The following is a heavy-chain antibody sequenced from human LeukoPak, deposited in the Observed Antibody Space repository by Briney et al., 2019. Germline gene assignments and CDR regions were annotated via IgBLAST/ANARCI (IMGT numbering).Heavy chain of an antibody. D-gene: IGHD2-21*01. CDR3: AKFLPTHIVVANYYFDY. J-gene: IGHJ4*02. CDR2: ISGSGGST. Sequence: GGSLRLSCAASGFTFSSYAMSWVRQAPGKGLEWVSAISGSGGSTYYADSVKGRFTISGDNSKNTLYLQMNSLRAEDTAVYYCAKFLPTHIVVANYYFDYWGQGTLVTVSS. CDR1: GFTFSSYA. V-gene: IGHV3-23*01.